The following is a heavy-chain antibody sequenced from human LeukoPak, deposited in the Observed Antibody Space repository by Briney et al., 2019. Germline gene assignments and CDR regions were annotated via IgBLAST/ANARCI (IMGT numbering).Heavy chain of an antibody. Sequence: GGSLRLSCSASGFTFRSYWMHWVRQAPGKGLVCVSRINSDGSSTSYADSVKGRFTISRDNTKNTLYLQMNSLRIEDTALYYCARGGYCSGGSCYSSLTAFDIWGQGTMVTVSS. D-gene: IGHD2-15*01. V-gene: IGHV3-74*01. CDR3: ARGGYCSGGSCYSSLTAFDI. CDR1: GFTFRSYW. CDR2: INSDGSST. J-gene: IGHJ3*02.